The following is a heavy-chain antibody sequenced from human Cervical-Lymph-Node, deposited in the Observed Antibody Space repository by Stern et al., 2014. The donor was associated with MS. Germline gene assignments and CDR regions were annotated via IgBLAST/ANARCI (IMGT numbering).Heavy chain of an antibody. J-gene: IGHJ6*02. V-gene: IGHV1-46*01. D-gene: IGHD5-12*01. CDR3: ARGYRGYSGYDLYYFYYGMDV. CDR2: INPIDGIT. Sequence: QVQLGPSGAEVKKPGASVKVSCKASGYTFTSNYIHWVRQAPGQGLEWMGIINPIDGITDFPQRFQGRVTLTRDTSTNSVYMELGSLRSEDTAVYYCARGYRGYSGYDLYYFYYGMDVWGQGTTVTVSS. CDR1: GYTFTSNY.